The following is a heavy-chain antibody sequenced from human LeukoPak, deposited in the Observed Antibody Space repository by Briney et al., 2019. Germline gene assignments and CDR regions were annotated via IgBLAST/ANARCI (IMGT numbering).Heavy chain of an antibody. D-gene: IGHD6-19*01. CDR2: IYYSGST. Sequence: PSETLSLTCTFSGGSISSYYWGWIRQPPGKGLEWIGSIYYSGSTYYNPSLKSRVTISVDTSKNQFSLKLSSVTAADTAVYYCARAGPRIAVAGRWGQGTLVTVSS. J-gene: IGHJ4*02. CDR3: ARAGPRIAVAGR. V-gene: IGHV4-39*07. CDR1: GGSISSYY.